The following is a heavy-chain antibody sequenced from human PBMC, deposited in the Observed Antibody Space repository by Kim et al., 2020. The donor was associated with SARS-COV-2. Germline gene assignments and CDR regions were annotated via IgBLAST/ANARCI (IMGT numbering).Heavy chain of an antibody. D-gene: IGHD3-10*01. V-gene: IGHV3-33*01. CDR2: IWYDGSNK. J-gene: IGHJ4*02. CDR3: ARDSLASRITMVRGVRGFGY. Sequence: GRSLRLSCAASGFTFSSYGMHWVRQAPGKGLEWVAVIWYDGSNKYYADSVKGRFTISRDNSKNTLYLPMNSLRAEDTAVYYCARDSLASRITMVRGVRGFGYWGQGTMVTGSS. CDR1: GFTFSSYG.